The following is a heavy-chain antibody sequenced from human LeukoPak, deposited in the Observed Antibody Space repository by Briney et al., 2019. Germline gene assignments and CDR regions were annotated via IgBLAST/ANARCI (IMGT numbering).Heavy chain of an antibody. CDR3: AKWFGELRVYGMDV. CDR2: ISSSSSYI. V-gene: IGHV3-21*04. CDR1: GFTFSSYS. D-gene: IGHD3-10*01. J-gene: IGHJ6*02. Sequence: PGGSLRLSCAASGFTFSSYSMNWVRQAPGKGLEWVSSISSSSSYIYYAQKFQGRVTITADKSTSKAYMELSSLRSEDTAVYYCAKWFGELRVYGMDVWGQGTTVTVS.